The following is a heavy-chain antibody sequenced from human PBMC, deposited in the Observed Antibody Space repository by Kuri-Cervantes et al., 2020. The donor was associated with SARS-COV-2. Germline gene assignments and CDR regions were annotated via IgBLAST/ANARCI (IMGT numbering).Heavy chain of an antibody. CDR1: GGSFSGFH. Sequence: SQTLSLTCAVYGGSFSGFHWSWIRQPPGKGLEWIGEINHSGSTNYNPSLKSRVTISVDTSKNQFSLKLSSVTAADTAVYYCAREEYGGNSHWGQGTLVTVSS. D-gene: IGHD4-23*01. CDR2: INHSGST. CDR3: AREEYGGNSH. J-gene: IGHJ4*02. V-gene: IGHV4-34*01.